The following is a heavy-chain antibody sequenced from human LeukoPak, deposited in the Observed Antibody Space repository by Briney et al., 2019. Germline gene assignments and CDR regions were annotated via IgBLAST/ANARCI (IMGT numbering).Heavy chain of an antibody. J-gene: IGHJ4*02. CDR2: INPESTNI. CDR3: LKSVDF. CDR1: GFPFNNEH. V-gene: IGHV3-48*01. Sequence: GGSLRLSCEGSGFPFNNEHMNWVRQTPGKGLEWVAYINPESTNIFYADSVKGRFTLSRDNAKSSMFLQMNSLRVEDTAVYYCLKSVDFWGQGILVTVSS.